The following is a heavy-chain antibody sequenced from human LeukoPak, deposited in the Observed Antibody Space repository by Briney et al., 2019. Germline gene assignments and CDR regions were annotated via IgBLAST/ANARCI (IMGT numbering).Heavy chain of an antibody. D-gene: IGHD1-20*01. CDR3: AREGITGTAYFDY. CDR1: GFTSSSYE. Sequence: PGGSLRLSCAASGFTSSSYEMNWVRQAPGKGLEWVSYISSSGSTIYYADSVKGRFTISRDNAKNSLYLQMNSLRAEDTAVYYCAREGITGTAYFDYWGQGTLVTVSS. V-gene: IGHV3-48*03. J-gene: IGHJ4*02. CDR2: ISSSGSTI.